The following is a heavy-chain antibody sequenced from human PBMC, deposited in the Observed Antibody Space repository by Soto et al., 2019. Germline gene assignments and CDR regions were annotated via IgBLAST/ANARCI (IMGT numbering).Heavy chain of an antibody. CDR1: GYTFTGYY. CDR2: IHPNSGGT. J-gene: IGHJ5*02. Sequence: QVQLVQSGAEVKKPGASVKVSCKASGYTFTGYYMHWVRQAPGQGLEWMGWIHPNSGGTNYAQNFQGRVPLTGDPSIIKASVGWSRLRSEAPACYSWRGGLEEVGYSSRDTWFTPWAQGTLLTVS. V-gene: IGHV1-2*02. CDR3: RGGLEEVGYSSRDTWFTP. D-gene: IGHD3-22*01.